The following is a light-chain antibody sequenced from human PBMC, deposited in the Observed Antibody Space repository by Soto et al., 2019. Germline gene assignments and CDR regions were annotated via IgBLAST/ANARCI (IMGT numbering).Light chain of an antibody. CDR3: AASDDSLNGVV. Sequence: QSVLTQPPSASGTPGQRVTISCCVSSSNIGSNTVIWYQQLPGTAPKLLIYSYNQRPSGVPDRFSGSKSGTSASLAISGLQSKDEADYNCAASDDSLNGVVFGGGTKLTVL. V-gene: IGLV1-44*01. CDR2: SYN. CDR1: SSNIGSNT. J-gene: IGLJ2*01.